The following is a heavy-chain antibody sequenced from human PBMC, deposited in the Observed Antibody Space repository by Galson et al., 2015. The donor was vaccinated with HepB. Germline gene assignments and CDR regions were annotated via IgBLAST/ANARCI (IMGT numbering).Heavy chain of an antibody. CDR3: ASHYYGSGPAGIPFDY. Sequence: SVKVSCKASGGTFSSYAISWVRQAPGQGLEWMGGIIPIFGTANYAQKFQGRVTITADESTSTAYMELSSLRSEDTAVYYCASHYYGSGPAGIPFDYWGQGTLVTVSS. CDR2: IIPIFGTA. J-gene: IGHJ4*02. D-gene: IGHD3-10*01. CDR1: GGTFSSYA. V-gene: IGHV1-69*13.